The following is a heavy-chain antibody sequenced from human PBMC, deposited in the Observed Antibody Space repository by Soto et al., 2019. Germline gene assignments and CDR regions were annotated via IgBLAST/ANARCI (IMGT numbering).Heavy chain of an antibody. CDR2: ISYDGSNK. CDR1: GFTFSSYG. J-gene: IGHJ5*02. Sequence: GGSLRLSCAASGFTFSSYGMHWVRQAPGKGLEWVAVISYDGSNKYYADSVKGRFTISRDNSKNTLYLQMNSLRAEDTAVYYCAKPSDYGDYSWFDPWGQGTLVTVSS. D-gene: IGHD4-17*01. V-gene: IGHV3-30*18. CDR3: AKPSDYGDYSWFDP.